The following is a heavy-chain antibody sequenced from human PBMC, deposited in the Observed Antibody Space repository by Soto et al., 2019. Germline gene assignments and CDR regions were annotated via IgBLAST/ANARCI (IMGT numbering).Heavy chain of an antibody. Sequence: LSETLSLTCTVSGGSISSSSYYWGWIRQPPGKGLEWIGSIYYSGSTYYNPSLKSRVTISVDTSKNQFSLKLSSVTAADTAVYYCARLGGSDTLDYWGQGTLVTVSS. CDR3: ARLGGSDTLDY. J-gene: IGHJ4*02. D-gene: IGHD1-26*01. CDR2: IYYSGST. CDR1: GGSISSSSYY. V-gene: IGHV4-39*01.